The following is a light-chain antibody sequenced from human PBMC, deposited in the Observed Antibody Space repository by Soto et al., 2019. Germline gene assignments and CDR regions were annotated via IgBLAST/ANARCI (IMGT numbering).Light chain of an antibody. CDR3: QQYNSYWT. J-gene: IGKJ1*01. Sequence: DIPMTQSPSTLSASVGDRVTITCRASQSISNWLAWYQLKPGKAPKLLIYDASSLESGVPSRFSGSGSGTEFTLTIRSLQPDDFATYYCQQYNSYWTFGQGTKVEIK. CDR1: QSISNW. V-gene: IGKV1-5*01. CDR2: DAS.